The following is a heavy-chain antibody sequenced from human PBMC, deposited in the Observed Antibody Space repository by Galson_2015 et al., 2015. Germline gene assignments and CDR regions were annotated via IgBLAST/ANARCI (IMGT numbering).Heavy chain of an antibody. D-gene: IGHD6-13*01. Sequence: TLSLTCTVSGGSISSGSYYWSWIRQPAGKGLEWIGRIYTSGSTNYNPSLKSRVTISVDTSKNQFSLKLSSVTAADTAVYYCARGRSSSWYYYFDYWGQGTLVTVSS. CDR2: IYTSGST. CDR1: GGSISSGSYY. V-gene: IGHV4-61*02. CDR3: ARGRSSSWYYYFDY. J-gene: IGHJ4*02.